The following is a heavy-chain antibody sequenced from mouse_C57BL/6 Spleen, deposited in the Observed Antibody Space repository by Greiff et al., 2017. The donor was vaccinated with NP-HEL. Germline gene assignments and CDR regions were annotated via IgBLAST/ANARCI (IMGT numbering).Heavy chain of an antibody. J-gene: IGHJ1*03. Sequence: QVQLQQSGPELVKPGASVKISCKASGYAFSSSWMNWVKQRPGKGLEWIGRIYPGDGDTNYNGKFKGKATLTADKSSSTAYMQLSSLTSEDSAVYVCAREDGSSLWYFDVWGTGTTVTVSS. V-gene: IGHV1-82*01. D-gene: IGHD1-1*01. CDR3: AREDGSSLWYFDV. CDR1: GYAFSSSW. CDR2: IYPGDGDT.